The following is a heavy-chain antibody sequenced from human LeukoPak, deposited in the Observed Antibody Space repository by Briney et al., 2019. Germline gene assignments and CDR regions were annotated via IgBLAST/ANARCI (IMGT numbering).Heavy chain of an antibody. Sequence: GGSLRLSCAASGFTFSCYAMSWVRQAPGKGLEWVSAISGSGGSTYYADSVKGRFTISRDNSKNTLYLQMNSLRAEDTAVYYCAKSPPRVTEYSSSSGLGYWGQGTLVTVSS. J-gene: IGHJ4*02. CDR1: GFTFSCYA. CDR2: ISGSGGST. D-gene: IGHD6-6*01. CDR3: AKSPPRVTEYSSSSGLGY. V-gene: IGHV3-23*01.